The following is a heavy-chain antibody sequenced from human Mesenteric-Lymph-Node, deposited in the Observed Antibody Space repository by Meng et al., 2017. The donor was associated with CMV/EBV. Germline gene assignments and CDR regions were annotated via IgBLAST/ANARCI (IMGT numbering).Heavy chain of an antibody. CDR1: GGSFSGYY. CDR2: INHSGST. V-gene: IGHV4-34*01. CDR3: ARVDFWSGYYAFDI. D-gene: IGHD3-3*01. J-gene: IGHJ3*02. Sequence: SETLSLTCAVYGGSFSGYYWSWIRQPPGKGLEWIGEINHSGSTNYNPSLKSRVTITVDTSKNQFSLKLSSVTAADTAVYYCARVDFWSGYYAFDICAKGQWSPSPQ.